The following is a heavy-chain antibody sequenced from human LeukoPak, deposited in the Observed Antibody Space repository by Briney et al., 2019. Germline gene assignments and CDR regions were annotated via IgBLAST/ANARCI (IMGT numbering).Heavy chain of an antibody. J-gene: IGHJ4*02. V-gene: IGHV1-18*04. D-gene: IGHD5-18*01. Sequence: GASVKVSCKASGYTFTSYGISWVRQAPGQGLEWMGWISAYNGNTNYAQKLQGRVTMTTDTSTSTAYMELRSLRSDDTAVYYCARITVDTAMADVSLFDYWGQGTLVTVSS. CDR1: GYTFTSYG. CDR3: ARITVDTAMADVSLFDY. CDR2: ISAYNGNT.